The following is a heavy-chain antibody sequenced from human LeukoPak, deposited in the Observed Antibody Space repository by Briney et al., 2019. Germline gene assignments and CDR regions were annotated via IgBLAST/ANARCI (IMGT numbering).Heavy chain of an antibody. CDR1: GFTFSTYW. CDR3: ASLGSSWYRLNDAFDI. D-gene: IGHD6-13*01. V-gene: IGHV3-74*01. J-gene: IGHJ3*02. CDR2: INSDGSST. Sequence: SGGSLRLSCAASGFTFSTYWMSWVHQAPGKGLVWVSRINSDGSSTSYADSVKGRFTISRDNAKNTLYLQMNSLRAEDTAVYYCASLGSSWYRLNDAFDIWGQGTMVTVSS.